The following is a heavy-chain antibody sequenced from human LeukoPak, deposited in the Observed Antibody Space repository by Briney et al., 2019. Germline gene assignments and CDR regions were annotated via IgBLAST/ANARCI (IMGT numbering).Heavy chain of an antibody. D-gene: IGHD1-26*01. J-gene: IGHJ4*02. Sequence: SVTLSRPPCGFTFNNHWMHRVRQDPGTALEGASRIYADRTNTTYAHSVNGRLTMSRVHTKSQLHLQLKTLISDDPAVYYCARGYSGTYRVDYGGEGPLVSVSS. V-gene: IGHV3-74*01. CDR2: IYADRTNT. CDR3: ARGYSGTYRVDY. CDR1: GFTFNNHW.